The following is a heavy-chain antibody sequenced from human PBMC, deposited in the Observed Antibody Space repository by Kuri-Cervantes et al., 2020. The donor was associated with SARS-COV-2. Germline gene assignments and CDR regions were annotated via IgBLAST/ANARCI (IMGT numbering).Heavy chain of an antibody. D-gene: IGHD6-19*01. V-gene: IGHV3-33*01. J-gene: IGHJ5*02. CDR2: IWYDVSNK. CDR1: GFTFSSYG. Sequence: GESLKISCAASGFTFSSYGMHWVRQAPGKGLEWVAVIWYDVSNKYYADSVKGRFTISRDNSKNTLYLQMNSLRAEDTAVYYCARAPRLPQWTNNWFDPWGQGTLVTVSS. CDR3: ARAPRLPQWTNNWFDP.